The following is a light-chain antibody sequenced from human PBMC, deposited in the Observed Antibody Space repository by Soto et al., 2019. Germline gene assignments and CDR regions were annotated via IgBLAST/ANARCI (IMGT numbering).Light chain of an antibody. Sequence: DIQMTQSPSSLSASVGDRVTITCRASQSISSYLNWYQQKPGKAPKLLIYAASSLQSGVPSRFSGSGSGTDITLTISSLQPEDFATYYCQQCYSTPDFGPGTKVDIK. V-gene: IGKV1-39*01. CDR1: QSISSY. CDR3: QQCYSTPD. J-gene: IGKJ3*01. CDR2: AAS.